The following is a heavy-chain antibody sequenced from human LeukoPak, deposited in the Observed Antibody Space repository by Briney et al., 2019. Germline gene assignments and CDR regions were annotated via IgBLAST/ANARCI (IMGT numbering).Heavy chain of an antibody. CDR2: INPTGGST. CDR1: GYSFTTYF. J-gene: IGHJ4*02. CDR3: ARGRDDYSNYCDY. D-gene: IGHD4-11*01. V-gene: IGHV1-46*04. Sequence: ASVKVSXKAYGYSFTTYFIHWVRQAPGQGLEWMGIINPTGGSTTYTQKLQGRVTMTRDTSTSTVYMELSSLRSEDTAVYYCARGRDDYSNYCDYWGQGTLVTVSS.